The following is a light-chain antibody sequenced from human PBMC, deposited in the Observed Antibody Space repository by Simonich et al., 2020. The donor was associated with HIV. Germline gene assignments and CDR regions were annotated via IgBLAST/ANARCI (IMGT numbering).Light chain of an antibody. V-gene: IGKV1-39*01. CDR1: QSISSY. CDR2: AAP. J-gene: IGKJ2*01. CDR3: QQSYSTPFYT. Sequence: DIQMTQSPSSLSASVGDRVTVSCRASQSISSYLNWYQQKPGKAPKLLIYAAPSLQRGVPSRFSGSCSGTDFTLTISSLQREDFANYYCQQSYSTPFYTFGQGTKLEIK.